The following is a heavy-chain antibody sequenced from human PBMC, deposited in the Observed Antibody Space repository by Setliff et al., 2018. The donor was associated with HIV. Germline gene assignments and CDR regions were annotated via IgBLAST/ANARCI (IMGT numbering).Heavy chain of an antibody. CDR3: AKASGSYYRGDAFDI. V-gene: IGHV3-7*03. D-gene: IGHD1-26*01. Sequence: PGGSLRLSCAASGFSFGDYWMSWVRQAPGKGLEWVANIKQDGSETYHVDSVKGRFTISRDNAKNTLYLQMNSLRAEDTAVYYCAKASGSYYRGDAFDIWGQGTMVTVSS. CDR2: IKQDGSET. J-gene: IGHJ3*02. CDR1: GFSFGDYW.